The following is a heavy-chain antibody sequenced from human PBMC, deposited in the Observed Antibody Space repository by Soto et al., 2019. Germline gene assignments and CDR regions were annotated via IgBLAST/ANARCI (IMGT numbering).Heavy chain of an antibody. CDR2: IYYTGNT. CDR1: GDSISRSHYY. V-gene: IGHV4-39*01. Sequence: TLSLTCTVSGDSISRSHYYWGWIRQPPGKGLEWIGSIYYTGNTYDNPSLKSRVTISVDTSKNQFSLNLRSVTAADTGVYYCARPGQYSSGWTGPLEYFQHWGQG. CDR3: ARPGQYSSGWTGPLEYFQH. J-gene: IGHJ1*01. D-gene: IGHD6-19*01.